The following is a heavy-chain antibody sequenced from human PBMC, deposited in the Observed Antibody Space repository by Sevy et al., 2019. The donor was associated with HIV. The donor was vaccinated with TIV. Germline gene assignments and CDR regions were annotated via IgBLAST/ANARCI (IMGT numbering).Heavy chain of an antibody. CDR3: ARTVRGDFDSRATAFDI. V-gene: IGHV4-38-2*01. D-gene: IGHD3-22*01. CDR1: GYSISSTDY. CDR2: IYHTGNT. Sequence: SETLSLTCAVSGYSISSTDYWGWIRQPPGKGLEWIGNIYHTGNTYYNPSLKSQVTMSIDTSTNFFSLRLSAVTAADTAVYYCARTVRGDFDSRATAFDIWGQGTMVTVSS. J-gene: IGHJ3*02.